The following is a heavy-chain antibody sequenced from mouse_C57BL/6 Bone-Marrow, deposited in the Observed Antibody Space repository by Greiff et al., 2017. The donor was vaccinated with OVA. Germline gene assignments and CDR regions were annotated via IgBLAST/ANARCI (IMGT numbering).Heavy chain of an antibody. J-gene: IGHJ4*01. V-gene: IGHV1-50*01. D-gene: IGHD2-3*01. Sequence: VQLQESGAELVKPGASVKLSCKASGYTFTSYWMQWVKQRPGQGLEWIGEIDPSDSYTNYNQKFKGKATLTVDTSSSTAYMQLSSLTSEDSAVYYCARGGYYDYAMDYWGQGTSVTVSS. CDR3: ARGGYYDYAMDY. CDR2: IDPSDSYT. CDR1: GYTFTSYW.